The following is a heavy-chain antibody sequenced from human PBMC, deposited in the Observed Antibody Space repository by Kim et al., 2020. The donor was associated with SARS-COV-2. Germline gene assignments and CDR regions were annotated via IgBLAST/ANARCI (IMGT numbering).Heavy chain of an antibody. CDR3: ARDKTPTAMPRGWFDP. D-gene: IGHD5-18*01. CDR2: ISYDGSNK. J-gene: IGHJ5*02. V-gene: IGHV3-30*04. CDR1: GFTFSSYA. Sequence: GGSLRLSCAASGFTFSSYAMHWVRQAPGKGLEWVAVISYDGSNKYYADSVKGRFTISRDNSKNTLYLQMNSLRAEDTAVYYCARDKTPTAMPRGWFDPWGQGTLVTVSS.